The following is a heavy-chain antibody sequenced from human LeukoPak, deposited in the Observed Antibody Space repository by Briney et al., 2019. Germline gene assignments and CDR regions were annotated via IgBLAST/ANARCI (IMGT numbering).Heavy chain of an antibody. Sequence: GGSLRLSCAASGFTFDEHDMHWVRQVPGKGLEWVRLISKDGGNKHYADSVKGRFSISRDNNRNSLSLQMNSLRSEDTALYFCAKRPGSPHNFDYWGQGALVTASS. D-gene: IGHD1-1*01. V-gene: IGHV3-43*02. CDR3: AKRPGSPHNFDY. CDR2: ISKDGGNK. J-gene: IGHJ4*02. CDR1: GFTFDEHD.